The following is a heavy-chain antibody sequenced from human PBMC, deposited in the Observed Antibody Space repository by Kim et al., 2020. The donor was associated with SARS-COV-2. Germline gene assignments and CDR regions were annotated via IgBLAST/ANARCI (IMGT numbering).Heavy chain of an antibody. Sequence: ASVKVSCKASGYTFTSYDINWVRQATGQGLEWMGWMNPNSGNTGYAQKFQGRVTMTRNTSISTAYMELSSLRSEDTAVYYCARAQRDGDYRGGRGARPRGHYYMDVWGKGTTVTVSS. CDR2: MNPNSGNT. D-gene: IGHD4-17*01. CDR3: ARAQRDGDYRGGRGARPRGHYYMDV. CDR1: GYTFTSYD. J-gene: IGHJ6*03. V-gene: IGHV1-8*01.